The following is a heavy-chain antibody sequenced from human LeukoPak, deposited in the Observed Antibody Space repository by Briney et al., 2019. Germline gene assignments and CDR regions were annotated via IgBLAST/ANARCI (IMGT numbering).Heavy chain of an antibody. J-gene: IGHJ4*02. CDR3: AKDQDPIAVAGYYFDY. CDR1: GFTFSSYG. Sequence: GGSLRLSCAASGFTFSSYGMHWVRQAPGKGLDRVAVISYDGSNKYYADSVKGRFTISRDNSKNTLYLQMNSLGAEDTAVYYCAKDQDPIAVAGYYFDYWGQGTLVTVSS. V-gene: IGHV3-30*18. CDR2: ISYDGSNK. D-gene: IGHD6-19*01.